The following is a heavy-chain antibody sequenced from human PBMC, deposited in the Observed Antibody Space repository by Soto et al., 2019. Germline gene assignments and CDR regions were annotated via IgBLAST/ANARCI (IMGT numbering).Heavy chain of an antibody. J-gene: IGHJ6*02. D-gene: IGHD3-3*01. V-gene: IGHV1-18*04. Sequence: EASVKVSCKASGYTFTSYGISWVRQAPGQGLEWMGWISAYNGNTNYAQKLQGRVTMTTDTSTSTAYMELRSLRSDDTAVYYCASLITIFGDPPKDVWGQGTTVTVSS. CDR2: ISAYNGNT. CDR3: ASLITIFGDPPKDV. CDR1: GYTFTSYG.